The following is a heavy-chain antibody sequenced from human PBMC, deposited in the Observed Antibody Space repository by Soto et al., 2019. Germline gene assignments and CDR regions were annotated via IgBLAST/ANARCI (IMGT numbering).Heavy chain of an antibody. Sequence: SETLSLTCAVSGGSISSGGYSLSWIRQPPGKGMEWIGYIYHSGSTYYNPSLKSRVTISVDRSKNQFSLKLSSVTAADTAVYYCAAGGGLPRYYWGQGTLVTVSS. J-gene: IGHJ4*02. CDR2: IYHSGST. CDR3: AAGGGLPRYY. D-gene: IGHD5-12*01. V-gene: IGHV4-30-2*01. CDR1: GGSISSGGYS.